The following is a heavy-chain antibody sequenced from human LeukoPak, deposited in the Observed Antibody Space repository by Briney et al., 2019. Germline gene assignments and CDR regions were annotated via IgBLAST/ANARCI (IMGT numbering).Heavy chain of an antibody. D-gene: IGHD5-12*01. CDR1: GYTFTSYY. V-gene: IGHV1-46*03. Sequence: RASVKLSCKASGYTFTSYYMHWVRQAPGQGLEWMGIINPSGGSTSYAQKFQGRVTMTRDTSTSTVYMELSSLRSEDTAVYYCARFGYVFPRYYYYGMDVWGQGTTVTVSS. CDR3: ARFGYVFPRYYYYGMDV. CDR2: INPSGGST. J-gene: IGHJ6*02.